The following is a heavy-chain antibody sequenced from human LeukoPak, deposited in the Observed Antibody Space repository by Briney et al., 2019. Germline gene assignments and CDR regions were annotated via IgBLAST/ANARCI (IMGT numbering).Heavy chain of an antibody. CDR1: GFTFSSYG. V-gene: IGHV3-48*02. Sequence: QPGGSLRLSCAASGFTFSSYGMNWVRQAPGKRLEWVSYISSSSDSIYYADSVKGRFTISRDNAESSLYLQMSSLRDEDTAVYYCARAMRSGYDYWGQGTLVTVSS. CDR3: ARAMRSGYDY. D-gene: IGHD5-12*01. J-gene: IGHJ4*02. CDR2: ISSSSDSI.